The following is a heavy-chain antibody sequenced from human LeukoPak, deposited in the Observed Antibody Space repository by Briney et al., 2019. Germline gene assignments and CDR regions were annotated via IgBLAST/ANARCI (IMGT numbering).Heavy chain of an antibody. CDR3: ASDLTGYSDY. Sequence: GGSLRLSCAASGFTFSNYWIHWVRQAPGKGLVWVSRINTDRSITSYADSVKGRFTISRDNAKSTLYLQMNSLRAEDTAVYYCASDLTGYSDYWGQGTLVTVSS. CDR2: INTDRSIT. V-gene: IGHV3-74*01. J-gene: IGHJ4*02. D-gene: IGHD1-14*01. CDR1: GFTFSNYW.